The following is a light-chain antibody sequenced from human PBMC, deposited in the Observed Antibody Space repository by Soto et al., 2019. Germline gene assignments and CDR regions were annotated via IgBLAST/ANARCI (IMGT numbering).Light chain of an antibody. Sequence: DIQMTQSPSSLSASVGDRVTITCRASQSISSYLNWYQQKPGKAPKLLLFATSSLQSGVPSRFSGSGSGTDFTLNISSLQPEDFATYYCQQSYSTLFTFGPGTKVDIK. V-gene: IGKV1-39*01. CDR3: QQSYSTLFT. CDR2: ATS. CDR1: QSISSY. J-gene: IGKJ3*01.